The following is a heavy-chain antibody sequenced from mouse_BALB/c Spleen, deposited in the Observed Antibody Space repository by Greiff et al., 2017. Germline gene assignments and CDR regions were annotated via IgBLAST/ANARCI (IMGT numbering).Heavy chain of an antibody. D-gene: IGHD2-14*01. V-gene: IGHV14-3*02. CDR2: IDPANGNT. J-gene: IGHJ3*01. CDR1: GFNIKDTY. Sequence: VQLKESGAELAKPGASVKMSCTASGFNIKDTYMHWVKQRPEQGLEWIGRIDPANGNTKYDPKFQGKATITADTSSNTAYLQLSSLTSEDTAVYYCASYYRYDESWFAYWGQGTLVTVSA. CDR3: ASYYRYDESWFAY.